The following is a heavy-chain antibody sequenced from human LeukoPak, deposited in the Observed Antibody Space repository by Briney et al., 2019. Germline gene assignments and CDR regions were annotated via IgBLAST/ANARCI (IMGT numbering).Heavy chain of an antibody. V-gene: IGHV3-53*01. J-gene: IGHJ4*02. Sequence: GGSLRLTCAASGFTFSSYWMRWVRQAPGKGLEWVSVIYSGGSTYYADSVKGRFTISRDNSKSTLYIQMNSLRAEDTAVYYCARAKPKNMVRGLIMRRESRYYFDYWGQGTLVTVSS. CDR2: IYSGGST. CDR3: ARAKPKNMVRGLIMRRESRYYFDY. D-gene: IGHD3-10*01. CDR1: GFTFSSYW.